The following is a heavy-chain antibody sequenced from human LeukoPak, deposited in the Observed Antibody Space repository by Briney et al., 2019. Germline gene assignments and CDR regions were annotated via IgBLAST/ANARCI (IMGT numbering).Heavy chain of an antibody. J-gene: IGHJ5*02. Sequence: GGSLRLSCAASGFTLSSYWMYWVRQAPGKGLMWLSRTNSDGSRTNYADSVKGRFTISRDNAKNTLYLQMTSLRAEDTAVYYCATSRYCSGASCSYHWGQGTLVTVSS. CDR2: TNSDGSRT. V-gene: IGHV3-74*01. CDR3: ATSRYCSGASCSYH. D-gene: IGHD2-15*01. CDR1: GFTLSSYW.